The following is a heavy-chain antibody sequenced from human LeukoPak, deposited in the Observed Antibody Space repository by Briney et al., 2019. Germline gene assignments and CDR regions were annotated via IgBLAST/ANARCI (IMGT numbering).Heavy chain of an antibody. D-gene: IGHD3-16*01. CDR1: GYSFTSYW. CDR2: IYPGDSDT. J-gene: IGHJ3*02. CDR3: ASPRRVGGDYRDAFDI. V-gene: IGHV5-51*01. Sequence: HGESLKISCKGSGYSFTSYWIGWVRQMPGKGLEWMGIIYPGDSDTRYSPSFQGQVTISADKSISTAYLQWSSLKASDTAMYYCASPRRVGGDYRDAFDIWGQGTMVTVSS.